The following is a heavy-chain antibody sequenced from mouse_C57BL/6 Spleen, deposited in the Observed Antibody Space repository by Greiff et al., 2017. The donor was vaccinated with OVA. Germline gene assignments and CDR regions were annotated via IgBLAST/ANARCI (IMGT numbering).Heavy chain of an antibody. V-gene: IGHV1-82*01. Sequence: QVQLQQSGPELVKPGASVKISCKASGYAFSSSWMNWVKQRPGKGLEWIGRIYPGDGDTNYNGKFKGKATLTADKSSSTAYMQLSSLTSEDSAVYFCASGKLDYSAMDYWGQGTSVTVSS. J-gene: IGHJ4*01. D-gene: IGHD4-1*01. CDR2: IYPGDGDT. CDR3: ASGKLDYSAMDY. CDR1: GYAFSSSW.